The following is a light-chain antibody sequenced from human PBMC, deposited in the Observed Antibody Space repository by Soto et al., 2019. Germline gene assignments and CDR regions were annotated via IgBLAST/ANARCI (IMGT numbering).Light chain of an antibody. CDR2: GAS. CDR3: QQYNNWHTWT. J-gene: IGKJ1*01. Sequence: EIVLTQSPATLSVSPGGRATLSCWASQSISDTLAWYQQKPGQAPRLLIYGASTRATGIPARFSGSGSGTEFTLTISSLKSEDFAVYYCQQYNNWHTWTFGQGTKVDIK. CDR1: QSISDT. V-gene: IGKV3-15*01.